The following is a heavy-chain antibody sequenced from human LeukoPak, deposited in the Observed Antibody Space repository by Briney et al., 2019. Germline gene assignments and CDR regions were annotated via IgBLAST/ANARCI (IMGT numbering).Heavy chain of an antibody. Sequence: ASVKVSCKASGYTFTGYYMHWVRQAPGQGLEWMGWINPNSGGTNYAQKFQGRVTMTRDTSICTAYMELSRLRSDDPAVYYCARGTYYYGSGTNWFDPWGQGTLVTVSS. CDR1: GYTFTGYY. D-gene: IGHD3-10*01. J-gene: IGHJ5*02. V-gene: IGHV1-2*02. CDR2: INPNSGGT. CDR3: ARGTYYYGSGTNWFDP.